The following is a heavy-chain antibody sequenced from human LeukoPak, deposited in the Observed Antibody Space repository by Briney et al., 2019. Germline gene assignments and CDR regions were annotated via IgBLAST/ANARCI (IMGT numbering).Heavy chain of an antibody. J-gene: IGHJ4*02. CDR3: AKAQQLYDILTGYYFDY. D-gene: IGHD3-9*01. CDR1: GFIFSSYA. Sequence: GGSLRLSCAASGFIFSSYAMSWIRQAPGKGLEWVSAISGSGGSTYYADSVKGRFTISRDNSKNTLSLQMNSLRAEDTAVYYCAKAQQLYDILTGYYFDYWGQGTLVTVSS. V-gene: IGHV3-23*01. CDR2: ISGSGGST.